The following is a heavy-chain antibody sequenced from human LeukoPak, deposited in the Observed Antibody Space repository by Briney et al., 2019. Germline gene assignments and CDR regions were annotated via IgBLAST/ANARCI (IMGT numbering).Heavy chain of an antibody. CDR1: GGSFSGYD. Sequence: SSETLSLTCVVYGGSFSGYDWTWIRQPPGKGLQWIGEINHSGTTNYNPSLKSRVTISVDTSQNQFSLKLSSVTAADTAVYYCARARGIVVVVAEDCYFDYWGQGTLVAVSS. V-gene: IGHV4-34*01. CDR3: ARARGIVVVVAEDCYFDY. J-gene: IGHJ4*02. D-gene: IGHD2-15*01. CDR2: INHSGTT.